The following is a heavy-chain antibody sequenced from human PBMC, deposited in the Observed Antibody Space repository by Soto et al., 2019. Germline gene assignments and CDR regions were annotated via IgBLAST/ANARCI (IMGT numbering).Heavy chain of an antibody. J-gene: IGHJ3*02. CDR2: IYYSGST. CDR1: GGSISSGDYY. CDR3: ARDRAVTHAFDI. V-gene: IGHV4-30-4*01. Sequence: SETLSLTCTVSGGSISSGDYYWSWIRQPPGKGLEWIGYIYYSGSTYYNPSLKSRVTISVDTSKNQFSLKLSSVTAADTAVYYCARDRAVTHAFDIWGQGTMVTVSS. D-gene: IGHD4-17*01.